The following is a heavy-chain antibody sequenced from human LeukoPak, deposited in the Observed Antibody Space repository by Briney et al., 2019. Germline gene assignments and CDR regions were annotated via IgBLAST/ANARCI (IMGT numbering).Heavy chain of an antibody. CDR3: ARQVDTTMALPDY. V-gene: IGHV1-18*01. J-gene: IGHJ4*02. CDR1: GYTFTSYG. CDR2: ISTYNYNT. Sequence: GASVKVSCETSGYTFTSYGVSWVRQAPGQRLEWMGWISTYNYNTNYAQKFRGRVTLTKDTSTSTVYMELRSLRSDDTAIYYCARQVDTTMALPDYWGQGTLVTVSS. D-gene: IGHD5-18*01.